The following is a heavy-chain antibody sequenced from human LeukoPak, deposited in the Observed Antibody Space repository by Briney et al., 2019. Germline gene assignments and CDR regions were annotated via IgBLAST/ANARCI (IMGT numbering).Heavy chain of an antibody. CDR3: AGSSGTGTFSY. CDR1: GDSISRSTYY. J-gene: IGHJ4*02. CDR2: VYYGRSP. D-gene: IGHD6-25*01. V-gene: IGHV4-39*02. Sequence: SETLSLTCTVSGDSISRSTYYWAWIRQPPGKGLEWIGSVYYGRSPYFNPSLESRATISVDTSKNHFSLKMSSVTAADTAVYYRAGSSGTGTFSYWGQGTLVTVSS.